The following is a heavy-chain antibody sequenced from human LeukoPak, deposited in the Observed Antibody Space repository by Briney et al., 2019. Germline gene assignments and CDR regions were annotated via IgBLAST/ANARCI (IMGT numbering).Heavy chain of an antibody. D-gene: IGHD1-26*01. J-gene: IGHJ2*01. CDR3: ARYSGSYNWYFDL. CDR1: GYTXTSYG. Sequence: GASVNVSCKASGYTXTSYGITWVRQAPGQGLEWMGLINGYNANTNYAQKLQGRVTMTTDTSTSTAYMELRSLRSDDTAVYYCARYSGSYNWYFDLWGRGTLVTVSS. V-gene: IGHV1-18*01. CDR2: INGYNANT.